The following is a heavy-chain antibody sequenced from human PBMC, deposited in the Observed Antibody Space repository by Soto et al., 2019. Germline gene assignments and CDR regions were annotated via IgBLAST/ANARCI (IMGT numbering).Heavy chain of an antibody. D-gene: IGHD1-26*01. CDR1: GFTFSTYA. Sequence: GGSLRLSCAASGFTFSTYAIHWVRQAPGKGLEWVAIISFDGSNTYYADSVKGRFTISRDNSKNTLYLQMNSLRAEDTAVYYCARGTGSYQAEGFDYWGQGTLVTVSS. V-gene: IGHV3-30-3*01. CDR2: ISFDGSNT. CDR3: ARGTGSYQAEGFDY. J-gene: IGHJ4*02.